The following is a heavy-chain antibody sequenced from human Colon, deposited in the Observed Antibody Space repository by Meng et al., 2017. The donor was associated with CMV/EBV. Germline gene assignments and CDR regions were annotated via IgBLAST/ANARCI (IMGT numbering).Heavy chain of an antibody. CDR3: AREDYGVGSFDY. J-gene: IGHJ4*02. D-gene: IGHD4/OR15-4a*01. V-gene: IGHV4-59*11. CDR1: GVSIRSHY. CDR2: MYYTGKT. Sequence: SETLSLTCTVFGVSIRSHYYNWIRQPPGKEPEWIAYMYYTGKTNSNPSLKSRVRISMDTSKNQLSLKLDSVTAADTAVYFCAREDYGVGSFDYWGQGMLVTVSS.